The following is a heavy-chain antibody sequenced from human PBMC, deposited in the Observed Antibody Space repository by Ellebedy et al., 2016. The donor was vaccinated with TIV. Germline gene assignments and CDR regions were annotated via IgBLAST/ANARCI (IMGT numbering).Heavy chain of an antibody. Sequence: SCAVSGGSISSSTYWSWVRQPPGEGLEWIGEVSHSGNIKYNPSLESRVTISMDKSKNQFSLRLNSVTAADTAVYYCARRGSVAGNPIFDYWGQGTLVTVSS. J-gene: IGHJ4*02. CDR1: GGSISSSTY. CDR2: VSHSGNI. V-gene: IGHV4-4*02. D-gene: IGHD6-19*01. CDR3: ARRGSVAGNPIFDY.